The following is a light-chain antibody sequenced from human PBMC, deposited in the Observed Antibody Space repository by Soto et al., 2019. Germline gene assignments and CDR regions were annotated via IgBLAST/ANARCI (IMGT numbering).Light chain of an antibody. J-gene: IGKJ4*01. CDR1: QSLSSRY. CDR2: GAS. Sequence: EIVLTQSPGTLSLSPGDRATLSCRASQSLSSRYLAWYRQKPGQAPRLLIYGASNRATGIPDRFSGSGSGTAFTLTIIRLGPDDFALYSCQQYSSSPPTFAVGTTVEIK. V-gene: IGKV3-20*01. CDR3: QQYSSSPPT.